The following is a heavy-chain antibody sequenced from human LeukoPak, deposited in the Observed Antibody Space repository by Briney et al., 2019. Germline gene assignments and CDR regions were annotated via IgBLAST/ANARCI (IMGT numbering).Heavy chain of an antibody. CDR3: ARAQTRALWFGESNWFDP. D-gene: IGHD3-10*01. J-gene: IGHJ5*02. CDR1: GGSITSSAW. Sequence: SETLSLTCAVFGGSITSSAWWTWVRQSPGKGLEWIGEINDRGTINYNPSLQRRVSFSVDKSKNQFSLILNSVTDADTALYYCARAQTRALWFGESNWFDPWGQGTLVTVSS. CDR2: INDRGTI. V-gene: IGHV4-4*02.